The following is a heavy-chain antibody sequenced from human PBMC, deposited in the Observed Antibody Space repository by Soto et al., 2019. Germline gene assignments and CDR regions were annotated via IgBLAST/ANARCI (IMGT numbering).Heavy chain of an antibody. CDR1: GWSITSGGYS. CDR2: MYHSGST. J-gene: IGHJ3*02. V-gene: IGHV4-30-2*01. D-gene: IGHD3-9*01. CDR3: AKQSRPPGILTGYYLRFDI. Sequence: ASETLSLTFAFSGWSITSGGYSWKWIRPPPGKGFDLIGYMYHSGSTYYNPSLKSRVAISVDTSKNQFSLKLSSVTAADTAVYYCAKQSRPPGILTGYYLRFDIWGQGTMVT.